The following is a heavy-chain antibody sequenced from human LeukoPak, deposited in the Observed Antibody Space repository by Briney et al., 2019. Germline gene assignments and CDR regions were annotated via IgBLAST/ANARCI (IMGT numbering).Heavy chain of an antibody. D-gene: IGHD6-13*01. CDR2: INSDGSST. V-gene: IGHV3-74*01. CDR3: ARERQQLVPGAFDI. CDR1: GFTFSSYW. J-gene: IGHJ3*02. Sequence: SGGSLRLSCAASGFTFSSYWMHWVRQAPGKGLVWVSRINSDGSSTSYADSVKGRFTISRDNAKNTLYLQMNSLRADDTAVYYCARERQQLVPGAFDIWGQGTMVTVSS.